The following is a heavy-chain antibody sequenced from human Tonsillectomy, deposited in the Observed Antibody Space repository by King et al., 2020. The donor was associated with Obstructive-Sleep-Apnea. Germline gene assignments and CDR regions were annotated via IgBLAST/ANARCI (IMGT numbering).Heavy chain of an antibody. CDR2: IIPILGIA. CDR3: ARVRDIAAARSAFDY. J-gene: IGHJ4*02. V-gene: IGHV1-69*04. CDR1: GGTFSSYA. Sequence: QLVQSGAEVKKPGSSVKVSCKASGGTFSSYAISWVRQAPGQGLEWMGRIIPILGIANYAQKFQGRVTITADKSTSTAYMELSSLRSEDTAVYYCARVRDIAAARSAFDYWGQGTLVTVSS. D-gene: IGHD6-13*01.